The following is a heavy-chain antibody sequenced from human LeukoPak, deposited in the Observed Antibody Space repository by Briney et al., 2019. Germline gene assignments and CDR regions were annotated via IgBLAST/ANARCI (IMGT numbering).Heavy chain of an antibody. Sequence: GGSLRLSCAASGFTFSSYAMSWVRQAPGKGLEWVSAISGCGGSTYYADSVKGRFTISRDNSKNTLYLQLNSLRAEDTAVYYCAKDPLLDTSSTSEWFDPWGQGTLVTVSS. CDR1: GFTFSSYA. CDR2: ISGCGGST. V-gene: IGHV3-23*01. D-gene: IGHD2-2*01. CDR3: AKDPLLDTSSTSEWFDP. J-gene: IGHJ5*02.